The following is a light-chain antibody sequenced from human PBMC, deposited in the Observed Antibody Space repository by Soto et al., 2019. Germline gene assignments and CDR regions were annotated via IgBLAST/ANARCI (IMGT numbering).Light chain of an antibody. Sequence: DIQMTQSKSSLSASVGDRVTITCRASQSISSYLNWFQQKPGKTPKLLIYAASSLQSGVSSRFSGSGSGTDFTLTISSLQPEDFATYYCQQSYITLLTFGEVGIVDI. CDR1: QSISSY. CDR3: QQSYITLLT. CDR2: AAS. V-gene: IGKV1-39*01. J-gene: IGKJ4*01.